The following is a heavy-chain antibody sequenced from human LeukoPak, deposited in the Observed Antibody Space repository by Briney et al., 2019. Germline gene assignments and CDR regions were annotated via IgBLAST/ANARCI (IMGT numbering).Heavy chain of an antibody. CDR2: ISAYNGNT. V-gene: IGHV1-18*01. J-gene: IGHJ5*02. CDR3: ARVAGYSYAQYNWFDP. D-gene: IGHD5-18*01. CDR1: GYTFTSYG. Sequence: ASVKVSCKASGYTFTSYGISWVRQAPGQGLEWMGWISAYNGNTNYAQKLQGRVTMTTDTSTSTAYMELRSLRSDDTAVYYCARVAGYSYAQYNWFDPWGLGTLVTVSS.